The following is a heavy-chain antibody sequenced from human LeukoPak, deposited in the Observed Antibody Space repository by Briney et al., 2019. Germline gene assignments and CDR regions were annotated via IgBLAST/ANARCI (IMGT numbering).Heavy chain of an antibody. Sequence: GGSLRLSCAASGFTFSDYYMSWIRQAPGKGLEWVSYISSSGSTIYYADSVKGRFTISRDNAKNSLYLQMNSLRAEDTAVYYCAREAQIITMVQGYFDYWGQGTLVTVSS. CDR3: AREAQIITMVQGYFDY. D-gene: IGHD3-10*01. CDR2: ISSSGSTI. J-gene: IGHJ4*02. CDR1: GFTFSDYY. V-gene: IGHV3-11*04.